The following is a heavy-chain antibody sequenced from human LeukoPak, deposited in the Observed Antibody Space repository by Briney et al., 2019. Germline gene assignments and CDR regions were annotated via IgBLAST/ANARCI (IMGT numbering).Heavy chain of an antibody. Sequence: SETLSLTCTVSGYFISSGYYWGWIRPPPGKGLQWIGSIHHSGSTYYNPSLKSRVTISVDTSKNQFSLKLSSVTAADTAVYYCARTSSSGLVGGYYFDYWGQGTLVTVSS. D-gene: IGHD6-19*01. CDR2: IHHSGST. J-gene: IGHJ4*02. CDR3: ARTSSSGLVGGYYFDY. CDR1: GYFISSGYY. V-gene: IGHV4-38-2*02.